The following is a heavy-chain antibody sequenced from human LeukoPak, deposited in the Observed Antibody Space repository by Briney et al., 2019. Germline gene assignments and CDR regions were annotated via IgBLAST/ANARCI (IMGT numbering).Heavy chain of an antibody. D-gene: IGHD5-24*01. CDR2: ISGSGGST. J-gene: IGHJ4*02. CDR3: AKDRDGYRYGYYFDY. V-gene: IGHV3-23*01. Sequence: PGGSLRLSCAASGFTFSSYAMSWVRQAPGKGLEWVSAISGSGGSTYYADSVKGRFTISRDNSKNTLYLQMNSPRAEDTAVYYCAKDRDGYRYGYYFDYWGQGTLVTVSS. CDR1: GFTFSSYA.